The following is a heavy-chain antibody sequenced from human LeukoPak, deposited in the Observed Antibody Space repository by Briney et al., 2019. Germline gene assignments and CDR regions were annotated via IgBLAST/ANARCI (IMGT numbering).Heavy chain of an antibody. V-gene: IGHV3-66*02. CDR2: IYSGGST. CDR3: ARVSAITGATDALDF. J-gene: IGHJ3*01. CDR1: GFTVSSNY. D-gene: IGHD1-20*01. Sequence: GGSLRLSCAASGFTVSSNYMSWVRQAPGKGLERVSVIYSGGSTYYADSVKGRFTISRDNSKNTLYLQMNSLRAEDTAVYYCARVSAITGATDALDFWGQGTMVTVSS.